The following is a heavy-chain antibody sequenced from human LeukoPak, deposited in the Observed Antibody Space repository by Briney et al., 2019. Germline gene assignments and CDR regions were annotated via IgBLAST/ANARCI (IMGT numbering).Heavy chain of an antibody. CDR3: ARMGCSGGSCYLDY. D-gene: IGHD2-15*01. V-gene: IGHV3-72*01. CDR2: TRNKAHSYTT. Sequence: PGRSLRLSCAASGFTFSDHYMDWVRQAPGKGLEWVGRTRNKAHSYTTEYAASVKGGFTISRDDSKNSLYLQMDSLKTEDTAVYYCARMGCSGGSCYLDYWGQGTLVTVSS. CDR1: GFTFSDHY. J-gene: IGHJ4*02.